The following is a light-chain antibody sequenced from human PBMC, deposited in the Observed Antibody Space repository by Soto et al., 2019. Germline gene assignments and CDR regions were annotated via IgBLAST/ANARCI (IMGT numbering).Light chain of an antibody. CDR1: QSISSY. CDR2: AAS. CDR3: QQSYSTPF. Sequence: DIQMTQSPSSLSASVGDRVTITCRASQSISSYLNWYQQKPGKAPKLLIYAASSLQSGVPSRFSGSGSGTYFTLTISSLQPEDFATYYCQQSYSTPFFGQGTKLEIK. J-gene: IGKJ2*01. V-gene: IGKV1-39*01.